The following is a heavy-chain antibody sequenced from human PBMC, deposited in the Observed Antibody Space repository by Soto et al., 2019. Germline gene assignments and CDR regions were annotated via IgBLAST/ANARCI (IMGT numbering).Heavy chain of an antibody. CDR3: TTVIRNYWAYYYYGMDV. J-gene: IGHJ6*02. D-gene: IGHD1-7*01. V-gene: IGHV3-15*07. Sequence: GGSLRLSCAASGFSFNNAWMNWVRQAPGKGLEWVGRIKSKSDDGATDYAAPVKGRFTISRDPSKNTLYLQMNSLKTEDTAIYFCTTVIRNYWAYYYYGMDVWGQGTTVTV. CDR2: IKSKSDDGAT. CDR1: GFSFNNAW.